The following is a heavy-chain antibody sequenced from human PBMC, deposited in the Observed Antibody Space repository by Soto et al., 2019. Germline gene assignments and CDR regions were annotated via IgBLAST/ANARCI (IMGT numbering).Heavy chain of an antibody. V-gene: IGHV4-39*07. D-gene: IGHD6-19*01. CDR2: IIYTGST. CDR3: ARGSGWYGV. Sequence: SETLSLTCTVSGGSVDSNRYYWAWIRQPPGKGLEWIGEIIYTGSTNYNPSLKSRVTISVDTSKNQFSLKLSSVTAADTAVYYCARGSGWYGVWGQGTLVTVSS. J-gene: IGHJ4*02. CDR1: GGSVDSNRYY.